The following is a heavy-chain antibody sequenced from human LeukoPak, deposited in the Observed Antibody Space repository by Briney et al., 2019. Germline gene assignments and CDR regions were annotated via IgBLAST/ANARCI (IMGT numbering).Heavy chain of an antibody. CDR1: GFTFSSYS. J-gene: IGHJ6*02. CDR2: ISSSSSYI. D-gene: IGHD2-15*01. CDR3: ARGDIVVVVAATDYYYGMDV. V-gene: IGHV3-21*01. Sequence: GGSLRLSCAASGFTFSSYSMNWVRQAPGKGLEGVSSISSSSSYIYYADSVTGRFTISRNNAKNSLYLQMNSLRAEDTAVYYCARGDIVVVVAATDYYYGMDVWGQGTTVTVSS.